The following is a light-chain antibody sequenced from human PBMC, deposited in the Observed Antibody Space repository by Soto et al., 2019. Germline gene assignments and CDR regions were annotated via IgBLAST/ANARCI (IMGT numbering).Light chain of an antibody. Sequence: QSPLTQPASVSGSPGQSITISCTGTSSDVGSYNLVSWYQQHPGKAPKLMIYEGSKRPSGVSNRFSGSKSGNTASLTISGLQAEDEADYYCCSYAGSSTVFGGGTKLTVL. CDR2: EGS. V-gene: IGLV2-23*01. J-gene: IGLJ3*02. CDR3: CSYAGSSTV. CDR1: SSDVGSYNL.